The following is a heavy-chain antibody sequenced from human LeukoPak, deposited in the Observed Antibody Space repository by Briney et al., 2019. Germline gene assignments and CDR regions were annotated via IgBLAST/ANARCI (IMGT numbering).Heavy chain of an antibody. V-gene: IGHV3-21*01. CDR1: GFTFSSYS. CDR3: AKDSRGYQDYFDY. D-gene: IGHD3-22*01. Sequence: GGSLRLSCAAYGFTFSSYSMNWVRQAPGKGLEWVSFISTSSSYIYYADSVKGRFTISRDNAKNSLYLEMNSLRAEDTAVYYCAKDSRGYQDYFDYWGQGTLVTVSS. CDR2: ISTSSSYI. J-gene: IGHJ4*02.